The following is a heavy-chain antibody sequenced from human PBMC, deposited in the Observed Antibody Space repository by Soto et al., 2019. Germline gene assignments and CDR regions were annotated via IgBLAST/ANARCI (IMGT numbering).Heavy chain of an antibody. CDR1: GFTFSRYS. D-gene: IGHD2-2*01. CDR2: ISSSSSTI. CDR3: ARDGRCSSTSCYYVNWFDP. J-gene: IGHJ5*02. V-gene: IGHV3-48*01. Sequence: GGSLRLSCAASGFTFSRYSMNWVRQAPGKGLEWVSYISSSSSTIYYADSVKGRFTISRDNAKNSLYLQMNSLRAEDTAVYYCARDGRCSSTSCYYVNWFDPWGQGTLVTVS.